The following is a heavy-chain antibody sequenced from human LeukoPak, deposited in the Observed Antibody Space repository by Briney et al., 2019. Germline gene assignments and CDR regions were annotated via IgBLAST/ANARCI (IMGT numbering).Heavy chain of an antibody. CDR1: GFTFSSYG. Sequence: GGSLRLSWAASGFTFSSYGMHWVRQAPVKGLEWVAVIWYDGSNKYYADSVKGRFTISRDNSKNTLYLQMNSLRAEDTAVYYCARDSEGSYRSSDYYYGMDVWGQGTTVTVSS. CDR2: IWYDGSNK. CDR3: ARDSEGSYRSSDYYYGMDV. V-gene: IGHV3-33*01. J-gene: IGHJ6*02. D-gene: IGHD1-26*01.